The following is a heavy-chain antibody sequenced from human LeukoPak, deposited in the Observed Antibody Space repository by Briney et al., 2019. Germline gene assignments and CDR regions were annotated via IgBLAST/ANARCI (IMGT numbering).Heavy chain of an antibody. CDR3: ARDYGGSSPFDY. V-gene: IGHV3-48*03. CDR1: GFTFSSYE. D-gene: IGHD4-23*01. CDR2: ISSSGSTI. J-gene: IGHJ4*02. Sequence: GGSLRLSCAASGFTFSSYEFHWVRQGPGKGLERVSYISSSGSTIYYADSVKGRFTISRDNAKNSLYLQMNSLRAEDTAVYYCARDYGGSSPFDYWGQGTLVTVSS.